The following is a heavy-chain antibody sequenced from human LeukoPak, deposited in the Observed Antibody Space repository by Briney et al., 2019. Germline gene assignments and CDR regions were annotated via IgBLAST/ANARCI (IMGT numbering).Heavy chain of an antibody. J-gene: IGHJ4*02. Sequence: PGGSLRLSCAASGFTISSNYMSWVRQAPGKGLEWVSVIYSGGSTYYADSVKGRFTISRDNSKNTLYLQMNSLRAEDTAVYYCARDSATVVNSYWGQGTLVTVSS. CDR3: ARDSATVVNSY. CDR2: IYSGGST. D-gene: IGHD4-17*01. CDR1: GFTISSNY. V-gene: IGHV3-66*01.